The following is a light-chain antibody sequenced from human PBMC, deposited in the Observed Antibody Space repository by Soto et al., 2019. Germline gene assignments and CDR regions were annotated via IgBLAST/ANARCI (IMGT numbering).Light chain of an antibody. J-gene: IGLJ1*01. V-gene: IGLV1-51*02. Sequence: QSVLTQPPSVSAAPGQKVTISCSGSSSNIGNNYVSWYQQLPGTAPKLLIYENNKRPSGIPDRCSGSKSGTSATLGITGLQTGDEADYYCGTWDSSLSAYVFGTGTKVTVL. CDR2: ENN. CDR1: SSNIGNNY. CDR3: GTWDSSLSAYV.